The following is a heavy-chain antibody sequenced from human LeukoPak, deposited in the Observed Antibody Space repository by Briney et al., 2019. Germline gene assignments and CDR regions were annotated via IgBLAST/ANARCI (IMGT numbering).Heavy chain of an antibody. Sequence: ASVKVSCKASGYTFTGYYMHWVRQAPGQGLEWMGWINPNSGGTNYAQKLQGRVTITADKSTSTAYMELSSLRSEDTAVYYCARGDYYDYVWGSYRRDYYGMDVWGQGTTVTVSS. CDR3: ARGDYYDYVWGSYRRDYYGMDV. J-gene: IGHJ6*02. CDR1: GYTFTGYY. D-gene: IGHD3-16*02. CDR2: INPNSGGT. V-gene: IGHV1-2*02.